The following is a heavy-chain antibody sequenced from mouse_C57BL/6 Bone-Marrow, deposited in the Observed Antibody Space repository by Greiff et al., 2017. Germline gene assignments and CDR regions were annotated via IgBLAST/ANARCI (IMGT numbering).Heavy chain of an antibody. J-gene: IGHJ2*01. CDR1: GYTFTDYY. Sequence: VQGVESGAELVRPGASVKLSCKASGYTFTDYYINWVKQRPGKGLEWIARIYPGSGNTYYNEKFKGKATLTAEKSSSTAYMQLSSLTSEDSAVYFCARRGSSGTFDYWGQGTTLTVSA. CDR3: ARRGSSGTFDY. V-gene: IGHV1-76*01. CDR2: IYPGSGNT. D-gene: IGHD3-2*02.